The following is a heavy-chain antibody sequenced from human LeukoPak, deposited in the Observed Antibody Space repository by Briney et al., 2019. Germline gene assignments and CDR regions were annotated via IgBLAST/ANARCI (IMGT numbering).Heavy chain of an antibody. CDR3: ASRKLGNDY. V-gene: IGHV4-59*02. J-gene: IGHJ4*02. CDR1: GGSVTDYY. CDR2: IYYTGT. D-gene: IGHD7-27*01. Sequence: SETLSLTCTVSGGSVTDYYWSWIRQSPGKGLEWIGYIYYTGTSYNPSLKSRVTISADMSKNQFSLKLISVTAVDTAVYYCASRKLGNDYWGQGTLVTVSS.